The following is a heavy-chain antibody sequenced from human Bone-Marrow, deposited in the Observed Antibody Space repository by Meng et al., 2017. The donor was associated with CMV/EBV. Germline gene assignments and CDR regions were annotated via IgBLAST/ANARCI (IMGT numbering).Heavy chain of an antibody. J-gene: IGHJ4*02. CDR1: GGSFSGYY. V-gene: IGHV4-34*01. Sequence: SETLSLTCAVYGGSFSGYYWSWIRQPPGKGLEWIGEINHSGSTNYNPSLKSRVTISVDTSKNQFSLKLSSVTAADTAVYYCARFLRGANWGQGTLVTSPQ. CDR3: ARFLRGAN. D-gene: IGHD3-10*01. CDR2: INHSGST.